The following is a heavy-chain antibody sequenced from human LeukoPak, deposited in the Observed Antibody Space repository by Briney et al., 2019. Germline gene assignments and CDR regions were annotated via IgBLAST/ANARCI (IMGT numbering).Heavy chain of an antibody. CDR2: ISGSGGST. J-gene: IGHJ4*02. Sequence: GGSLRLSCAASGFTFSNYAMSWVRQAPGKGLEWVSAISGSGGSTYYADSVKGRFTISRDNSKNTLYLQMNSLRAEDTAVYYCAKDLDYYDSSGYPFDYWGQGTLVTVSS. CDR1: GFTFSNYA. V-gene: IGHV3-23*01. D-gene: IGHD3-22*01. CDR3: AKDLDYYDSSGYPFDY.